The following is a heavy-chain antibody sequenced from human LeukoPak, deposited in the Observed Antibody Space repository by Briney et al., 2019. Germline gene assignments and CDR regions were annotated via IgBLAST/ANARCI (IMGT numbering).Heavy chain of an antibody. CDR3: ARDMVAGGNYFDY. D-gene: IGHD6-19*01. CDR2: IKQDGSEK. Sequence: GGSLRLSCAASGFTFSSYWMSWVRQAPGKGLEWVANIKQDGSEKYYVDSVKGRFTISRDNAKNSLYLQMNSLRAEDTAVYYCARDMVAGGNYFDYWGQGTLVTVSS. V-gene: IGHV3-7*01. J-gene: IGHJ4*02. CDR1: GFTFSSYW.